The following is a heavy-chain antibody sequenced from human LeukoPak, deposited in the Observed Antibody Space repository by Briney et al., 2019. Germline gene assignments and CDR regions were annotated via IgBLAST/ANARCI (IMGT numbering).Heavy chain of an antibody. CDR1: GFTFSDYY. V-gene: IGHV3-11*06. CDR2: ISSSSSYT. D-gene: IGHD3-10*01. J-gene: IGHJ6*04. CDR3: ASGRGFGPVDGMDV. Sequence: GGSLRLSCAASGFTFSDYYMSWIRQATGEGLEWVSYISSSSSYTNYADSVKGRFTISRDNAKNSLYLQMNSLRAEDTAVYYCASGRGFGPVDGMDVWGKGTTVTVSS.